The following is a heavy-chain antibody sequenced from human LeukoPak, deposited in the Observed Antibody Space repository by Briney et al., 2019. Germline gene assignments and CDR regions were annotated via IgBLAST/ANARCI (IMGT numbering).Heavy chain of an antibody. Sequence: NPGGSLRLSCTASGFVFGDYGVSWFRQSPGKGLEWVGFIRSKTFGETTEYAASVTGRFSISRDDSISIAHLQMNNLKTEDTAFYHCSMVVPAARAERNWFDPWGQGTLVTVSS. V-gene: IGHV3-49*05. CDR3: SMVVPAARAERNWFDP. J-gene: IGHJ5*02. CDR1: GFVFGDYG. CDR2: IRSKTFGETT. D-gene: IGHD2-2*01.